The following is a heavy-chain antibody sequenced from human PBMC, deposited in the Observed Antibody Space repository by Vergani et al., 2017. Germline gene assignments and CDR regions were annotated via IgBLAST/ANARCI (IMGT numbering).Heavy chain of an antibody. CDR1: GGSISSGDYY. Sequence: QVQLQESGPGLVKPSQTLSLTCPVSGGSISSGDYYWSWIRQPPGQGLEWIGYIYYSGSTFHNPSLKSRVTISVDTSKNQFSLKLSSVTAADTAVYYCARSNTVTTLPFDYWGQGTLVTVSS. V-gene: IGHV4-30-4*01. CDR3: ARSNTVTTLPFDY. CDR2: IYYSGST. J-gene: IGHJ4*02. D-gene: IGHD4-17*01.